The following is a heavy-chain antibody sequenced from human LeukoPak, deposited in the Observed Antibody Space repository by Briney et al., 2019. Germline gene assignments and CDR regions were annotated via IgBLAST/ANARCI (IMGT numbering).Heavy chain of an antibody. CDR1: GYTFTGYY. CDR2: INPNSGGT. D-gene: IGHD5-12*01. CDR3: ARDLSSHGYNGYGNWFDP. Sequence: ASVKVSCKASGYTFTGYYMHWVRQAPGQGLEWMGWINPNSGGTNYARKFQGRVTMTRDTSISTAYMELSRLRYDDTAVYYCARDLSSHGYNGYGNWFDPWGQGTLVTVSS. V-gene: IGHV1-2*02. J-gene: IGHJ5*02.